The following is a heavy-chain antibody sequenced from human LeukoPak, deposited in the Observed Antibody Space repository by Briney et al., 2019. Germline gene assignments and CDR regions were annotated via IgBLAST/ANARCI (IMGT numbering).Heavy chain of an antibody. V-gene: IGHV4-59*01. CDR2: IYYSGST. CDR3: ARDRCGRASCYPGAFDI. J-gene: IGHJ3*02. D-gene: IGHD2-2*01. CDR1: GGSISSYY. Sequence: SETLSLTCTVSGGSISSYYWSWIRQPPGKGLEWIGYIYYSGSTNYNPSLKSRVTISVDTSKNQFSLKLSSVTAADTAVYYCARDRCGRASCYPGAFDIWGQGTMVTVSS.